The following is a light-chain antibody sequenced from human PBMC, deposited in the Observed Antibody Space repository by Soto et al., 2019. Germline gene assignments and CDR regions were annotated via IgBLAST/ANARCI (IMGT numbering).Light chain of an antibody. CDR2: SAS. Sequence: DIHMTQSPSSLSSSLGDRGTITFLASQTISRYLNLYQQRPGKAPNLLIYSASSLQSGVPSRFSGSESGTDFTLTISSLQPEDFATYYCQQSYITPVTFGQGTKVDIK. CDR3: QQSYITPVT. J-gene: IGKJ1*01. V-gene: IGKV1-39*01. CDR1: QTISRY.